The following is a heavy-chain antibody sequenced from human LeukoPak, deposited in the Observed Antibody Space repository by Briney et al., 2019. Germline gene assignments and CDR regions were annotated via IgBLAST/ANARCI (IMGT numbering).Heavy chain of an antibody. CDR2: INPNSGGT. V-gene: IGHV1-2*02. CDR1: GYTFTNYG. J-gene: IGHJ4*02. Sequence: ASVKVSCKASGYTFTNYGVSWVRQAPGQGLEWMGWINPNSGGTNYAQKFQGRVTMTRDTSISTAYMELSRLRSDDTAVYYCARGAGYYDSSGYSMPRGYWGQGTLVTVSS. CDR3: ARGAGYYDSSGYSMPRGY. D-gene: IGHD3-22*01.